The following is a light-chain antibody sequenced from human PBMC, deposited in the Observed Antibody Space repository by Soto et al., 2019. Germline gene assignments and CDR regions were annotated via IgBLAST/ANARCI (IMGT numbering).Light chain of an antibody. J-gene: IGKJ3*01. V-gene: IGKV2-30*01. Sequence: DIVLTQSPLLLPVTLGQPASISCTSSQSLVYSDGQTYLSWFQQRPGKSPRRLIYRVSNRDTGVPVRCSASGSGTDFTLKVSRVEAEDVEVYFCMQAVYWPFTFGPGTKVYS. CDR2: RVS. CDR3: MQAVYWPFT. CDR1: QSLVYSDGQTY.